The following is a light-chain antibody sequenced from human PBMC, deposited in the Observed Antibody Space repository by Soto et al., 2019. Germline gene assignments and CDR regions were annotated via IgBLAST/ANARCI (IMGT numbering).Light chain of an antibody. CDR3: QQYAEAPIT. CDR2: GAS. Sequence: IVLTQSPGTLSLSPGEGATLSCRASQTVGRNYLAWFQQKPGQPPRLLISGASSRAAGIPDKLSGSGSGTDFTLTISRLEPEDFAVYFCQQYAEAPITFGQGTRLEIK. V-gene: IGKV3-20*01. CDR1: QTVGRNY. J-gene: IGKJ5*01.